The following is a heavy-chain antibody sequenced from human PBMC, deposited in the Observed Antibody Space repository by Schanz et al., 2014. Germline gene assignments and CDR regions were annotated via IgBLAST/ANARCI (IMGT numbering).Heavy chain of an antibody. CDR2: IYDRGST. J-gene: IGHJ4*02. CDR1: SDSISHYY. V-gene: IGHV4-59*08. D-gene: IGHD4-17*01. CDR3: ARHRVYGAFDL. Sequence: QVQLQESGPGLVKPSETLSLTCTVPSDSISHYYLSWIRQPPGKELEWVAFIYDRGSTSYNPSLTSRVPISLDTPKNHSPRKRVSVTAADTAVYYCARHRVYGAFDLWGQGTLVTVSS.